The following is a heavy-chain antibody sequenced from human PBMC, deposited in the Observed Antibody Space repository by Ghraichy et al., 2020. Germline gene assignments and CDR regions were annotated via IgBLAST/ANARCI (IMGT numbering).Heavy chain of an antibody. CDR2: IWYDGSNK. D-gene: IGHD6-6*01. CDR3: ARAFGAARTVDY. Sequence: GGSLRLSCAASGFTFSSYGMHWVRQAPGKGLEWVAVIWYDGSNKYYADSVKGRFTISRDNSKNTLYLQMNSLRAEDTAVYYCARAFGAARTVDYWGQGTLVTVSS. J-gene: IGHJ4*02. CDR1: GFTFSSYG. V-gene: IGHV3-33*01.